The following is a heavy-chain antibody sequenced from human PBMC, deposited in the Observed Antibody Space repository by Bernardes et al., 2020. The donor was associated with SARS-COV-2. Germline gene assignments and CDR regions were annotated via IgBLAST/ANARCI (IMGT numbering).Heavy chain of an antibody. D-gene: IGHD6-13*01. CDR3: ARDIIAAAGTTDYYYYGMDV. CDR2: ISSSGSTI. CDR1: GFTFSDYY. J-gene: IGHJ6*02. V-gene: IGHV3-11*01. Sequence: GGSLRLSCAASGFTFSDYYMSWIRQAPGKGLEWVSYISSSGSTIYYADSVKGRFTISRDNAKNSLYLQMNSLRAEDTAVYYCARDIIAAAGTTDYYYYGMDVWGQGTTVTVS.